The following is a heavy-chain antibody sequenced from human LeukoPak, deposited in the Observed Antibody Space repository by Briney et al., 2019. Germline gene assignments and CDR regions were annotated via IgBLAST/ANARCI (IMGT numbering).Heavy chain of an antibody. CDR2: ISGSSSSI. V-gene: IGHV3-21*01. CDR1: GFTFSSYR. CDR3: VRDRGIVVVIRYYFDY. D-gene: IGHD3-22*01. Sequence: RGSLRLSCAPSGFTFSSYRMNWVSQAPGKGLEWVSSISGSSSSIYFADSMKGRFTVSRDNAKNSLSLQMNSLRAEDTAVYYCVRDRGIVVVIRYYFDYWGQGTLVTVSS. J-gene: IGHJ4*02.